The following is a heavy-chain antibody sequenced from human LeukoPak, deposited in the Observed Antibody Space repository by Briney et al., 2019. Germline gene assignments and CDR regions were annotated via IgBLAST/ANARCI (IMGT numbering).Heavy chain of an antibody. J-gene: IGHJ5*02. Sequence: SETLSLTCTVSGASITSGGYYLSWIRQHPGKGLEWIGYIYYSGSTSYNPSLKSRVIISQDTSKNQFSLNLSSVTAADTAVYYCAGTVAISRYWFDPWGQGTLATVSS. D-gene: IGHD5-24*01. CDR2: IYYSGST. CDR1: GASITSGGYY. CDR3: AGTVAISRYWFDP. V-gene: IGHV4-31*03.